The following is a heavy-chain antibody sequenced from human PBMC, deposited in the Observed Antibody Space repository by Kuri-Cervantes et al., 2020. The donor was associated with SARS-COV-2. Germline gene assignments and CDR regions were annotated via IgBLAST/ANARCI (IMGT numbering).Heavy chain of an antibody. Sequence: GESLKISCAASGFTFSSYAMHWVRQAPGKGLEWVAVISYDGSNKYYADSVKGRLTISRDNSKNTLYLQMDSLTPEDTALYYCARELSPGGSHLDYWGQGTLVTVSS. CDR3: ARELSPGGSHLDY. CDR1: GFTFSSYA. J-gene: IGHJ4*02. CDR2: ISYDGSNK. V-gene: IGHV3-30*04. D-gene: IGHD3-16*01.